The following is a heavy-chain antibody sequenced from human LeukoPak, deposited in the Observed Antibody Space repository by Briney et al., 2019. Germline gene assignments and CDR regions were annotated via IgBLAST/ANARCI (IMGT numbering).Heavy chain of an antibody. CDR3: ATRFDY. Sequence: SETLSLTCTVSGASISTYYWSWTRQPPGKGLEWIGYIHSTGSTNNNPSLKSRVIFSVDTSKNQFSLKLSSVTAADTAVYYCATRFDYWGQGTLVTVSS. J-gene: IGHJ4*02. CDR2: IHSTGST. CDR1: GASISTYY. V-gene: IGHV4-59*12.